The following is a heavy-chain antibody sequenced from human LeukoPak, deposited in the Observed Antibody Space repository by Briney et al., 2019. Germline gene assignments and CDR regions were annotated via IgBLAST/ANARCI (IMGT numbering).Heavy chain of an antibody. J-gene: IGHJ4*02. CDR1: GFTFGSYA. CDR3: AKHRGSGVAGTGGVES. V-gene: IGHV3-23*01. D-gene: IGHD6-19*01. CDR2: ITGSDLST. Sequence: PGGSLRHSCAASGFTFGSYAMTWVRQAPGKGLEWVAVITGSDLSTYYADSVRGRFTISRDNSKNTLYLQMNSLRADDTAVYYCAKHRGSGVAGTGGVESWGQGTLVTVST.